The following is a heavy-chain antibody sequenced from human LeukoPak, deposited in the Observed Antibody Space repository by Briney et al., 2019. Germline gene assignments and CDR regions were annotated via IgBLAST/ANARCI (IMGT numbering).Heavy chain of an antibody. CDR2: IYTSGST. CDR3: ARISLTGYAPISGYFDY. J-gene: IGHJ4*02. Sequence: SETLSLTCTVSGGSISGGSCYWSWIRQPAGKGLEWIGRIYTSGSTNYNPSLRSRVTIPIDTSKNQFSLKLSSVTAADTAVYYCARISLTGYAPISGYFDYWGQGTLVTVSS. V-gene: IGHV4-61*02. CDR1: GGSISGGSCY. D-gene: IGHD3-9*01.